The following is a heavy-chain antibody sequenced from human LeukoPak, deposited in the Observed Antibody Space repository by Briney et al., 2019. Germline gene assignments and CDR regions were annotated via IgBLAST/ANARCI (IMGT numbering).Heavy chain of an antibody. CDR1: GFTFSSYA. D-gene: IGHD1-14*01. Sequence: GRSLRLSYAASGFTFSSYAMHWVRQAPGKGLEWVAVISYDGSNKYYADSVKGRFTISRDNSKNTLYLQMNSLRAEDTAVYYCAKEAVRKFDFHYWGQGTLVTVSS. CDR3: AKEAVRKFDFHY. V-gene: IGHV3-30-3*01. CDR2: ISYDGSNK. J-gene: IGHJ4*02.